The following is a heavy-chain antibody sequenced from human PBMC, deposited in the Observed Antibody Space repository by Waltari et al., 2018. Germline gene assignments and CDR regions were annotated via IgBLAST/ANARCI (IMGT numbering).Heavy chain of an antibody. Sequence: QVQLQESGPGLVKPSETLSLTCAVSGYSLSSGYYWGWIRQPPGKGLEWIGSIYHSGSTYYNPSLKSRVTISVDTSKNQFSLKLSSVTAADTAVYYCARVLDSSGWVFDYWGQGTLVTVSS. CDR1: GYSLSSGYY. V-gene: IGHV4-38-2*01. J-gene: IGHJ4*02. CDR3: ARVLDSSGWVFDY. D-gene: IGHD6-19*01. CDR2: IYHSGST.